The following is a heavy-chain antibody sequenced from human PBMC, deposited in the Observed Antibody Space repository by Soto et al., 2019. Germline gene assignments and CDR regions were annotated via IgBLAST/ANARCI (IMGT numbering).Heavy chain of an antibody. CDR3: ARHTGYGSGSRNWFDP. D-gene: IGHD3-10*01. J-gene: IGHJ5*02. Sequence: SETLSLTCTVSGGSISSYYWSWIRQPPGKGLEWIGYIYYSGSTNYNPSLKSRVTISVDTSKNQFSLKLSSVTAADTAVYYCARHTGYGSGSRNWFDPWGQGTLVTVSS. V-gene: IGHV4-59*08. CDR1: GGSISSYY. CDR2: IYYSGST.